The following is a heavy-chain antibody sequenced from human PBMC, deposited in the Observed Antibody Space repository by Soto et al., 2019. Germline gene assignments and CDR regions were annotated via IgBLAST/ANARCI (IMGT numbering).Heavy chain of an antibody. D-gene: IGHD6-6*01. CDR2: IYSSGST. CDR1: GGSIISASYS. V-gene: IGHV4-31*11. Sequence: QVQLQESGPRLVKPSQTLSLSCAVSGGSIISASYSWNWIRQSPGRGLEWIGHIYSSGSTYYNPSLKSRVSISVDTSNNQFSLKLTTVTAADTAAYFCAREDAARIERWFDAWGQGILVTVSS. J-gene: IGHJ5*02. CDR3: AREDAARIERWFDA.